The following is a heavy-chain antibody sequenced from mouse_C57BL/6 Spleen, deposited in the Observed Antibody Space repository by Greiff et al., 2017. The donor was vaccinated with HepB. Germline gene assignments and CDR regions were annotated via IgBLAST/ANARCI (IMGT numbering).Heavy chain of an antibody. D-gene: IGHD2-4*01. CDR3: ARSLLYDYLVGAY. J-gene: IGHJ3*01. CDR2: IRNKANGYTT. CDR1: GFTFTDYY. V-gene: IGHV7-3*01. Sequence: EVQRVESGGGLVQPGGSLSLSCAASGFTFTDYYMSWVRQPPGKALEWLGFIRNKANGYTTEYSASVKGRFTISRDNSQSILYLQMNALRAEDSATYYCARSLLYDYLVGAYWGQGTLVTVSA.